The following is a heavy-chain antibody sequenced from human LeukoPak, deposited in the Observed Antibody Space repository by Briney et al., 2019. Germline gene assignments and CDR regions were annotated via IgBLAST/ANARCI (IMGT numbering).Heavy chain of an antibody. V-gene: IGHV4-59*12. CDR2: IYYSGST. D-gene: IGHD5-12*01. CDR1: GGSISSYY. Sequence: SETLSLTCTVSGGSISSYYWSWIRQPPGKGLEWIGYIYYSGSTNYNPSLKSRVTISVDTSNNQCSLKLSSVTAADTAVYYCARGYSGYDNLEKPFDYWGQGTLVTVSS. J-gene: IGHJ4*02. CDR3: ARGYSGYDNLEKPFDY.